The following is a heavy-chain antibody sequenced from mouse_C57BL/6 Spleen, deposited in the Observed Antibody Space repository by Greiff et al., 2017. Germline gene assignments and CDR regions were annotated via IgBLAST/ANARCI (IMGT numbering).Heavy chain of an antibody. Sequence: EVKLMESGGGLVQPGGSLKLSCAASGFTFSDYYMYWVRQTPEKRLEWVAYISNGGGSTYYPDTVKGRFTISRDNAKNTLYLQMSRLKSEDTAMYYCARRYYGNYPYAMDYWGQGTSVTVSS. V-gene: IGHV5-12*01. D-gene: IGHD2-1*01. CDR2: ISNGGGST. CDR1: GFTFSDYY. CDR3: ARRYYGNYPYAMDY. J-gene: IGHJ4*01.